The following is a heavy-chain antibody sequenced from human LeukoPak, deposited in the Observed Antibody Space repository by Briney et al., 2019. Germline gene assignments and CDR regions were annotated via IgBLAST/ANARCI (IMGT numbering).Heavy chain of an antibody. CDR2: INLNSGGT. J-gene: IGHJ5*02. V-gene: IGHV1-2*02. D-gene: IGHD3-10*01. CDR3: AKNFFGSGSCVLVFDP. CDR1: AYTFTGYY. Sequence: ASVTVSCKSSAYTFTGYYLHLVRQPHGQGNERLGWINLNSGGTNYAQTCQDRVTMTMDTSISTAYMELCSLTSDDSAVYYCAKNFFGSGSCVLVFDPWGEGTLVTVSS.